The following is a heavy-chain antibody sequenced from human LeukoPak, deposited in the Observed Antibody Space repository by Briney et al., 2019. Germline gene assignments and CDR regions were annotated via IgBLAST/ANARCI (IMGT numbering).Heavy chain of an antibody. J-gene: IGHJ4*02. D-gene: IGHD3-10*01. CDR1: GYTFTGYY. CDR3: ARSRRVGNGEYPDY. V-gene: IGHV1-2*02. CDR2: INPNTGDT. Sequence: ASVKVSCKASGYTFTGYYMHWVRKTPGQGLEWMGWINPNTGDTNYGRKFQGRVTMTRDTSINKAYMELRSLRSDDTAVYYCARSRRVGNGEYPDYWGQGTLVTVSS.